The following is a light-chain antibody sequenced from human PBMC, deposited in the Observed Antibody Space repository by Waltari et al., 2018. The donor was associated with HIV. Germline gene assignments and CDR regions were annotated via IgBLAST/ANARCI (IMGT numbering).Light chain of an antibody. CDR3: QHYGNSFWT. CDR2: GAS. V-gene: IGKV3-20*01. Sequence: VLTQSPGTLSLSPGERATLSCRASQSVSSDYLAWFQQKSGQAPRLLIYGASSRATGIPDRFSGSGSGTDFTLTISRLEPEDFAVYYCQHYGNSFWTFGQGTKVEIK. J-gene: IGKJ1*01. CDR1: QSVSSDY.